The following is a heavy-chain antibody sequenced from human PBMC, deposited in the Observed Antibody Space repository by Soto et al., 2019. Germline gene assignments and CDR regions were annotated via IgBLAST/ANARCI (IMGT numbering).Heavy chain of an antibody. V-gene: IGHV4-39*01. CDR3: ASPLRTPNWGGGYFDY. J-gene: IGHJ4*02. CDR2: MSYSRST. CDR1: GGSISSNNYY. D-gene: IGHD7-27*01. Sequence: QLQLQESGPGLVKPSETLSLTCFVSGGSISSNNYYWGWIRQPPGKGLEWIGSMSYSRSTYYNPSPKCPVPQSVDTSKNPFSLKLTSVTAADTAVYYCASPLRTPNWGGGYFDYWGQGPLVTVSS.